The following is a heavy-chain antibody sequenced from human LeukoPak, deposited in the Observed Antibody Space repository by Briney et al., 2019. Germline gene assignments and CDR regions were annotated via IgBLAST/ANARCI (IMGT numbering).Heavy chain of an antibody. V-gene: IGHV1-2*02. CDR2: INPNSGGT. CDR3: ARPRGYSGYDWRLFDY. CDR1: GYTLTGYY. J-gene: IGHJ4*02. D-gene: IGHD5-12*01. Sequence: ASVKVSCKASGYTLTGYYMHWVRQAPGQGIEWMGWINPNSGGTNYAQKFQGRVTMNRDTSISTAYMEMSRLRSDDTAVYYCARPRGYSGYDWRLFDYWGQGTLVTVSS.